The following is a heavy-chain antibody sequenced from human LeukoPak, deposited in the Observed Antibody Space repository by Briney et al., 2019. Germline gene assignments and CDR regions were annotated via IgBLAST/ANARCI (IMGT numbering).Heavy chain of an antibody. V-gene: IGHV1-69*04. Sequence: SVKVSCKASGGTFNSYAITWVRQAPGQGLEWMGRIIPILGITNSAQKFQGRVTITADTSTSTAYLELSSLRSEDTAIYYCATEETATSPFDYWGQGTLVTVHS. CDR3: ATEETATSPFDY. CDR1: GGTFNSYA. D-gene: IGHD5-24*01. J-gene: IGHJ4*02. CDR2: IIPILGIT.